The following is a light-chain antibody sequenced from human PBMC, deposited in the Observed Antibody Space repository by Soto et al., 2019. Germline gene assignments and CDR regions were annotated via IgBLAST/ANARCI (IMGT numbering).Light chain of an antibody. V-gene: IGLV2-8*01. Sequence: QSALTQPPSASGSPGQSVTISCTGSSSDVGGYNYVSWYQQYPGKAPKLMIYEVTKRPSGVPDRFSGSKSGNTASLTVSGLQPEDEADYYCSSYAGTNNALFGGGTKLTV. CDR2: EVT. J-gene: IGLJ2*01. CDR1: SSDVGGYNY. CDR3: SSYAGTNNAL.